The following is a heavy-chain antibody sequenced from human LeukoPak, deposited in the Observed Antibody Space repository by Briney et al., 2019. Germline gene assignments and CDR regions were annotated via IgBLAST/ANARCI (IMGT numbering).Heavy chain of an antibody. J-gene: IGHJ4*02. Sequence: PGGSLRLSCAASGFTFSSYAMHWVRQAPGKGLEYVSAISSNGGSTYYANSVKGRFTISRDNSKNTLYLQMGSLRAEDMAVYYCARVTSRDILTGYYPHGSPYYFDYWGQGTLVTVSS. V-gene: IGHV3-64*01. CDR2: ISSNGGST. D-gene: IGHD3-9*01. CDR3: ARVTSRDILTGYYPHGSPYYFDY. CDR1: GFTFSSYA.